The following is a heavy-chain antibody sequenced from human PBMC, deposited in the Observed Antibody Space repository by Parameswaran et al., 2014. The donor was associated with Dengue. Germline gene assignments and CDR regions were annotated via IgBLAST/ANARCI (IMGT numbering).Heavy chain of an antibody. J-gene: IGHJ6*02. Sequence: WIRQPQEGLEWVAFIRYDGSNKYYADSVKGRFTISRDNSKNTLYLQMNSLRAEDTAVYYCAKDLRASPQYYYDSSGYYGGIHYYYGMDVWGQGTTGHRLL. V-gene: IGHV3-30*02. CDR3: AKDLRASPQYYYDSSGYYGGIHYYYGMDV. CDR2: IRYDGSNK. D-gene: IGHD3-22*01.